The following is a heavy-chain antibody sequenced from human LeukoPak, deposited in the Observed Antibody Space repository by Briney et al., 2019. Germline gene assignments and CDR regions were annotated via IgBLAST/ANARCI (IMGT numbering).Heavy chain of an antibody. D-gene: IGHD3-22*01. CDR1: GFTFSSYS. V-gene: IGHV3-21*01. CDR2: ISSSSSYI. J-gene: IGHJ3*02. CDR3: ARPQWLFRNDAFDI. Sequence: GGSLRLSCAASGFTFSSYSMNWVRQAPGKGLEWVSSISSSSSYIYYADSVKGRFTISRDNAKNSLYLQMNSLRAEDTAVYYCARPQWLFRNDAFDIWGQGTMVIVSS.